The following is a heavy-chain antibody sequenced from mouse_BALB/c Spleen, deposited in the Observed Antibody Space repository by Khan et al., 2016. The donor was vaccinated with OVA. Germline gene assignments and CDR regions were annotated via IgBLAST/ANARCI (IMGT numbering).Heavy chain of an antibody. CDR1: GFTFSAYG. D-gene: IGHD4-1*01. Sequence: EVKLVESGGDLVRPGGSLKLSCAASGFTFSAYGMSWVRQSPDKRLEWVATINSGGYYTYYPDSLKGRFIISRDNAKNPLYLQMRSLKSEDTAMYYCASHLTGSFAYWGQGTLVTVSA. CDR2: INSGGYYT. J-gene: IGHJ3*01. V-gene: IGHV5-6*01. CDR3: ASHLTGSFAY.